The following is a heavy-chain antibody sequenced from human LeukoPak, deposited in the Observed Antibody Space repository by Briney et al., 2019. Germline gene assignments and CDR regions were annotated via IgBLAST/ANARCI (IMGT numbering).Heavy chain of an antibody. V-gene: IGHV5-51*01. CDR3: ARLNSARGTIDY. CDR1: GYSFTSYW. CDR2: IYPGDSDS. J-gene: IGHJ4*02. D-gene: IGHD1-7*01. Sequence: GESLKISCKGSGYSFTSYWIGWVRQLPGKGLEWMGIIYPGDSDSRYGPSFQGQVTVSADKSISTAYLQWSSLKPSDTAMYYCARLNSARGTIDYWGQGTLVTVSS.